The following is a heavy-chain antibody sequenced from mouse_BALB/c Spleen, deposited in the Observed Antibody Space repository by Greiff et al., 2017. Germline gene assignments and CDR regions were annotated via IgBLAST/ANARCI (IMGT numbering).Heavy chain of an antibody. CDR2: IDPSDSET. CDR1: GYSFTSYW. Sequence: QVQLQQSGPQLVRPGASVKISCKASGYSFTSYWMHWVKQRPGQGLEWIGMIDPSDSETRLNQKFKDKATLTVDKSSSTAYMQLSSPTSEDSAVYYCARFITTATDWYFDVWGAGTTVTVSS. CDR3: ARFITTATDWYFDV. V-gene: IGHV1S127*01. J-gene: IGHJ1*01. D-gene: IGHD1-2*01.